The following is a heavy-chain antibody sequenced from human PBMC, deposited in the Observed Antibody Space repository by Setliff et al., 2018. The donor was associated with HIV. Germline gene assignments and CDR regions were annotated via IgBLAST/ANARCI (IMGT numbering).Heavy chain of an antibody. J-gene: IGHJ6*03. CDR1: GGSISSLY. CDR3: ARAPRYGCTRRRTRYYMDV. Sequence: SETLSLTCTVSGGSISSLYWSWIRQPPGKGLEWIGYIYYSGSNNYNPSLKSRVTTSVDTSKNQFSLKLSSVNAADTAVYYCARAPRYGCTRRRTRYYMDVWGKGTTVTVSS. D-gene: IGHD4-17*01. CDR2: IYYSGSN. V-gene: IGHV4-59*11.